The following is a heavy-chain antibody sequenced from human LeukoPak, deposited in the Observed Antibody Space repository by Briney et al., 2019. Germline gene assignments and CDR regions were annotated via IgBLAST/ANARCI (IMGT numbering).Heavy chain of an antibody. V-gene: IGHV4-34*01. CDR1: GGSFSGYY. J-gene: IGHJ5*02. D-gene: IGHD6-13*01. Sequence: PSETLSLTCAVYGGSFSGYYWSWIRQPPGKGLEWIGEINHSGSTNYNPSLKSRVTISVDTSKNQFSLKLSSVTAADTAVYYCAREEAAAHNWFDPWGQGTLITVSS. CDR2: INHSGST. CDR3: AREEAAAHNWFDP.